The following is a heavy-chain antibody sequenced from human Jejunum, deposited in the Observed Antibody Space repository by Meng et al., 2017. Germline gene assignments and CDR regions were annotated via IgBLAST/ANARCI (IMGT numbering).Heavy chain of an antibody. J-gene: IGHJ3*02. CDR1: GFTLSSYT. Sequence: GESLKISCIASGFTLSSYTMHWVRQAPGKGLEWVAVMTPGESNTSNADSVKGRFTVSRENSKNILFLQMKSLRVEDTAVYFCARDTRVGATNDALDIWGQGTMVTVSS. D-gene: IGHD1-26*01. V-gene: IGHV3-30*01. CDR2: MTPGESNT. CDR3: ARDTRVGATNDALDI.